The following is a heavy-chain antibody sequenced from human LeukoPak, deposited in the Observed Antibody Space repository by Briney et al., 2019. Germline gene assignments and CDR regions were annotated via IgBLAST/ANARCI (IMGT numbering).Heavy chain of an antibody. J-gene: IGHJ4*02. CDR1: GDSVGSDSHY. V-gene: IGHV4-61*02. CDR2: MSTRGSD. Sequence: PSETLSLTCTVSGDSVGSDSHYWSWIRQPAGKGLEYIGRMSTRGSDVFNTSLKRRITISLDTSKNQPSLKMKYVTAADTAVYFCARDRGNGWYILDYWGQGILVTVSS. CDR3: ARDRGNGWYILDY. D-gene: IGHD6-19*01.